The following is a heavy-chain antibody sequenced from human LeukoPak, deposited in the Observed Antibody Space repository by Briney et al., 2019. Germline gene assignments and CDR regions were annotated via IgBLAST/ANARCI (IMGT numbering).Heavy chain of an antibody. CDR1: GFTFSSYD. J-gene: IGHJ4*02. CDR2: ISGSGGCK. CDR3: AKVCLWSGHLFPLGDY. Sequence: GGSLRLSCAASGFTFSSYDMSWVRQAPGKGLEWVSAISGSGGCKYYGDSVKGRFTISRDNSKHTVYLQMNSLRGEDTAVYYCAKVCLWSGHLFPLGDYWGQGTLVTVSS. D-gene: IGHD3-10*01. V-gene: IGHV3-23*01.